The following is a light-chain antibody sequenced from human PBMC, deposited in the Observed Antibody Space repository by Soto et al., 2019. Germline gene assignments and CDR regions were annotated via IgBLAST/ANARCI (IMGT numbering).Light chain of an antibody. CDR2: EVS. CDR1: SSDVGAYKY. Sequence: QSALTQPPSASGSPGQSVTISCTGTSSDVGAYKYVSWYQHHPGEAPRLMIYEVSKRPSGVPDRFSGSKSGNTASLTVSGLQAEDEADYYCTSYAGSNNLLFGGGTKLTVL. V-gene: IGLV2-8*01. J-gene: IGLJ2*01. CDR3: TSYAGSNNLL.